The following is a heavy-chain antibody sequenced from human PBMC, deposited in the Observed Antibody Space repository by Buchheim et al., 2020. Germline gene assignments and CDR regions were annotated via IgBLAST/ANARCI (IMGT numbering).Heavy chain of an antibody. CDR3: AKDRHYYDSSGFDY. D-gene: IGHD3-22*01. CDR1: GFTFSSYG. Sequence: VQLVESGGGLVQPGGSLRLSCAASGFTFSSYGMHWVRQAPGEGLEWVAVTSYDGSNKYYADSVKGRFTISRDNSKNTLYLQMNSLRVEDTAVYYCAKDRHYYDSSGFDYWGQGTL. CDR2: TSYDGSNK. V-gene: IGHV3-30*18. J-gene: IGHJ4*02.